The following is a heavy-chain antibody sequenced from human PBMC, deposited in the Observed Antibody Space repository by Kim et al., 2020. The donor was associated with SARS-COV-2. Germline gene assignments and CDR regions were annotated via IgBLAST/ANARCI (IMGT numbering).Heavy chain of an antibody. V-gene: IGHV3-11*01. Sequence: GGSLRLSCEASGFTFSDYYMTWIRQAPGKGLEWVSYINGSGSTIYYADSVKGRFTISRDNAKNSLYLQMNSLRAEDTAVYYCAREMPSITGFDYWGQGNLVTVSS. CDR2: INGSGSTI. D-gene: IGHD3-16*01. CDR1: GFTFSDYY. J-gene: IGHJ4*02. CDR3: AREMPSITGFDY.